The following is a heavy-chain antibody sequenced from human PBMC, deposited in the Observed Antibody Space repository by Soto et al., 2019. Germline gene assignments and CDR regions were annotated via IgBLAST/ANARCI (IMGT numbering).Heavy chain of an antibody. V-gene: IGHV1-18*01. CDR1: GYTFDNYA. CDR2: ISAHDGNT. CDR3: ARGNGNSAWKIDY. D-gene: IGHD6-19*01. Sequence: ASVKVSCKASGYTFDNYAVSWVRQAPGQGLEWMGWISAHDGNTHYAQKIQGRLTMTTDTSKNHFSLKLTSVTAADTAVYYCARGNGNSAWKIDYWGQGTLVTVSS. J-gene: IGHJ4*02.